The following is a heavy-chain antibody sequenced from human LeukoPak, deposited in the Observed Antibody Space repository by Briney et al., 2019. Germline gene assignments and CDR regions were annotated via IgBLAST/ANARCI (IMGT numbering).Heavy chain of an antibody. D-gene: IGHD3-10*01. CDR2: IYHSGST. V-gene: IGHV4-30-2*01. J-gene: IGHJ5*02. CDR1: GGSISSGGYS. Sequence: SETLSLTCAVSGGSISSGGYSWSWIRQPPGKGLEWIGYIYHSGSTYYNPSLKSRVTISVDRSKNQFSLKLSSVTAADTAVYYCARFISSICFGELLNWFDPWGQGTLVTVSS. CDR3: ARFISSICFGELLNWFDP.